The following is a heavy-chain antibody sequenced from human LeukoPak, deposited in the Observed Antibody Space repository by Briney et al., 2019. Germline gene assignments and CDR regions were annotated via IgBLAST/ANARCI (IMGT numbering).Heavy chain of an antibody. D-gene: IGHD3-10*01. CDR3: SSDQGGSGPVGYYYYRMDV. CDR2: IYTSGST. V-gene: IGHV4-4*07. CDR1: GGSISSYY. Sequence: PSETLSLTCTVSGGSISSYYWSWIRQPPGKGLEWIGRIYTSGSTNYNPSLKSRVTMSVDTSKNQISLKLSSVTAADAAAYDCSSDQGGSGPVGYYYYRMDVWSQGTTVTVSS. J-gene: IGHJ6*02.